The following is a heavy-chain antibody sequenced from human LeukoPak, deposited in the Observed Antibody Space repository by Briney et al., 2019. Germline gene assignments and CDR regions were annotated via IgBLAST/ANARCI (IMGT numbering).Heavy chain of an antibody. D-gene: IGHD7-27*01. CDR1: GGSISSYY. V-gene: IGHV4-59*01. Sequence: SETLSLTCTVSGGSISSYYWSWIRQPPGKGLEWIGYIYYSGSTNYNPSLKSRVTISVDTSKNQFSLKLSSVTAADTAVYYCARTGEDWGYYYYYMDVWGKGTTVTVSS. CDR3: ARTGEDWGYYYYYMDV. J-gene: IGHJ6*03. CDR2: IYYSGST.